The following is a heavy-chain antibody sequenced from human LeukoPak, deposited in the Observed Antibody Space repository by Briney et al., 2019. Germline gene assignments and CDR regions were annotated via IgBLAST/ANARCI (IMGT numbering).Heavy chain of an antibody. CDR3: ARVSRIAAAGRSDY. V-gene: IGHV3-21*01. Sequence: GGSLRLSCAASGFTFSGYSMNWVRQAPGKGLEWVSSISSSSSYIYYADSVKGRFTISRDNAKNSLYLQMNSLRAEDTAVYYCARVSRIAAAGRSDYWGQGTLVTVSS. CDR1: GFTFSGYS. CDR2: ISSSSSYI. D-gene: IGHD6-13*01. J-gene: IGHJ4*02.